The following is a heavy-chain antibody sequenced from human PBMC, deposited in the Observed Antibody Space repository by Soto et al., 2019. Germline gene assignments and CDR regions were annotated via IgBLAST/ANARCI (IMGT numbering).Heavy chain of an antibody. V-gene: IGHV1-2*02. CDR1: GYSFTGYY. CDR3: GKGRSGDVGVFY. J-gene: IGHJ4*02. Sequence: QVQLVQSGAEVKKSGASVKVSRKASGYSFTGYYIHWVRQAPGQGFEWMGEISPNSGGTKYAQKFQGRVTMTRDTSITTVYMDLSNLSPDDTGVYYCGKGRSGDVGVFYWGQGTLVTVYS. D-gene: IGHD1-26*01. CDR2: ISPNSGGT.